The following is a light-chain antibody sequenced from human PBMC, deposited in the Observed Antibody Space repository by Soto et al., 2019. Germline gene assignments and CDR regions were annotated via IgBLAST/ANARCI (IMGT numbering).Light chain of an antibody. Sequence: DIQMTQSPSTLSASVGDRVTITCRASHSISSWLAWYQQKPGKAPKLLIYKASSLESGAPSRFSGSVSGTEFTLTISSLQPDDFATYYCQQYNSYSTFGQGAKVDIK. J-gene: IGKJ1*01. CDR1: HSISSW. CDR2: KAS. CDR3: QQYNSYST. V-gene: IGKV1-5*03.